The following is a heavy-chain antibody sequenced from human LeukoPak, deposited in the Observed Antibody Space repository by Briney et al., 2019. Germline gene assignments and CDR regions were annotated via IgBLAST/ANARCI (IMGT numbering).Heavy chain of an antibody. V-gene: IGHV3-21*01. CDR2: ISSSSSYI. CDR3: ARDSSAQNYY. Sequence: GGSLRLSCAASGFTSSSYSMNWVRQAPGKGLEWVSSISSSSSYIYYADSVKGRFTISRDNAKNSLYLQMNSLRAEDTAVYYCARDSSAQNYYWGQGTLVTVSS. D-gene: IGHD3-22*01. CDR1: GFTSSSYS. J-gene: IGHJ4*02.